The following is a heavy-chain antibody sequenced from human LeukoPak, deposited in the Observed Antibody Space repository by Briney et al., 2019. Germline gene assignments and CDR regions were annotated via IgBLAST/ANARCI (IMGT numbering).Heavy chain of an antibody. CDR3: ATGYDSSGGFDY. CDR2: FDPEDGET. J-gene: IGHJ4*02. D-gene: IGHD3-22*01. Sequence: GASVKVSCKVSGYTLTELSMHWVRQAPGKGLEWMGGFDPEDGETIYAQKFQGRVTMTEDTSTDTAYMELSSLRSEDTAVYYCATGYDSSGGFDYWGQGTLVTVSS. CDR1: GYTLTELS. V-gene: IGHV1-24*01.